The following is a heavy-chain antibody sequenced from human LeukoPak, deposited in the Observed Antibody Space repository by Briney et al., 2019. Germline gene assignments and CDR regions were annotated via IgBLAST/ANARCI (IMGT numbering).Heavy chain of an antibody. CDR3: ARDPFYYDFWSGYLAYYGMDV. V-gene: IGHV3-11*01. CDR2: ISSSCSTI. Sequence: GGSLRLSCAASGFTFSDYYMSWIRQAPGKGLEGVSYISSSCSTIYYADSVKGRFTISRDSAKNSLYLQMNSLRAEDTAVYYCARDPFYYDFWSGYLAYYGMDVWGQGTTVTVSS. D-gene: IGHD3-3*01. J-gene: IGHJ6*02. CDR1: GFTFSDYY.